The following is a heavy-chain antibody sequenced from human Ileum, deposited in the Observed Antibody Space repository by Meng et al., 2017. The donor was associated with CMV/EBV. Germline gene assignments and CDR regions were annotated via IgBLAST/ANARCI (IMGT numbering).Heavy chain of an antibody. V-gene: IGHV4-34*01. Sequence: TPPLTCVGYGGSFSGYYWSWIRQPPGKGLEWIGEINHSGSTNYNPSLKSRVTISVDTSKNQFSLKLSSVTAADTAVYYCARGGITMIWGQGTLVTVSS. D-gene: IGHD3-22*01. CDR1: GGSFSGYY. CDR2: INHSGST. CDR3: ARGGITMI. J-gene: IGHJ4*02.